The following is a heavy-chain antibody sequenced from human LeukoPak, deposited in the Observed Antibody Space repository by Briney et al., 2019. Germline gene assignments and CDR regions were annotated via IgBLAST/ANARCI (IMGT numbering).Heavy chain of an antibody. V-gene: IGHV3-23*01. CDR2: ISGSGIST. Sequence: PGGSLRLSCAASGFTFSSYAMSWVRQAPGKGLEWVSAISGSGISTYYADSVKGRFTISRDNTKNTLYLQMNSLRAEDTALYYCAKIPSYYFDSSGYSKFDYWGQGTLLTVSS. CDR3: AKIPSYYFDSSGYSKFDY. CDR1: GFTFSSYA. D-gene: IGHD3-22*01. J-gene: IGHJ4*02.